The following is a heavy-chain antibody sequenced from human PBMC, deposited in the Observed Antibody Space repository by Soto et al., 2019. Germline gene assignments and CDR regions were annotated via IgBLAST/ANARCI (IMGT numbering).Heavy chain of an antibody. CDR3: ARVKLGTGEAFDI. V-gene: IGHV3-23*01. CDR1: GFTFSSYA. J-gene: IGHJ3*02. Sequence: GGSLRLSCAASGFTFSSYAMSWVRQAPGKGLEWVSAISGSGGSTYYADSVKGRFTISRDNSKNTLYLQMNSLRAEDWAVYYCARVKLGTGEAFDIWGQGTMVTVSS. CDR2: ISGSGGST. D-gene: IGHD3-10*01.